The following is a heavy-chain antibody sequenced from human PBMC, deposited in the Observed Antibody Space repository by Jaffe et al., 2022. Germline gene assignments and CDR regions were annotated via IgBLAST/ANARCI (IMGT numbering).Heavy chain of an antibody. CDR1: GFTFGDYA. Sequence: EVQLVESGGGLVQPGRSLRLSCTASGFTFGDYAMSWVRQAPGKGLEWVGFIRSKAYGGTTEYAASVKGRFTISRDDSKSIAYLQMNSLKTEDTAVYYCTRQALFYYDSSGYYPEGDYWGQGTLVTVSS. CDR3: TRQALFYYDSSGYYPEGDY. D-gene: IGHD3-22*01. J-gene: IGHJ4*02. CDR2: IRSKAYGGTT. V-gene: IGHV3-49*04.